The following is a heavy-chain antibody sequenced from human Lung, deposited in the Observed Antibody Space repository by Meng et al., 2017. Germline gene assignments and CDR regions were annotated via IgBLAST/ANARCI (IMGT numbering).Heavy chain of an antibody. V-gene: IGHV4-4*02. CDR3: TKNDFYCLGY. J-gene: IGHJ4*02. D-gene: IGHD2-21*01. CDR2: IYHSGST. CDR1: GGSISSDNW. Sequence: VQLQESCPGLLTPSGTLSLTCAVSGGSISSDNWWSWVRQPPGKGLEWIGEIYHSGSTNYNPSLKSRITISVDKPKNQFSLTLSSVTAADTAVYYCTKNDFYCLGYWGQGTLVTVSS.